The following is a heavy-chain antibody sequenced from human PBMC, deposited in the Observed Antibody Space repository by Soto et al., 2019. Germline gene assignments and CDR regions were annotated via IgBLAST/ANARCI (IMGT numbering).Heavy chain of an antibody. CDR1: GGTFSSYA. D-gene: IGHD3-22*01. V-gene: IGHV1-69*01. CDR3: AREGASGSHIGY. CDR2: IVPIFGTA. J-gene: IGHJ4*02. Sequence: QVQLVQSGAEVKKPGSSVKVSCKASGGTFSSYAISWVRQAPGQGLEWMGGIVPIFGTANYAQKFQGRVTITADVSTSSAYMELSSLRSEDTAVYYCAREGASGSHIGYWGQGTLVTVSS.